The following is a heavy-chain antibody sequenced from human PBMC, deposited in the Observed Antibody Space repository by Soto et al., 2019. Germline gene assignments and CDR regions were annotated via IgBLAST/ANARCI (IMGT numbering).Heavy chain of an antibody. Sequence: DSLKISCEASGYDFISYWIGWVRQMPGKGLEWMGIIYPRDSEARYSPSFQGQVTISVDKSIRTAYLQWGSLKASDTPTYYCVVRYYYGSSGYKGYYFDYWGQGTLVTVSS. J-gene: IGHJ4*01. D-gene: IGHD3-22*01. CDR2: IYPRDSEA. V-gene: IGHV5-51*01. CDR1: GYDFISYW. CDR3: VVRYYYGSSGYKGYYFDY.